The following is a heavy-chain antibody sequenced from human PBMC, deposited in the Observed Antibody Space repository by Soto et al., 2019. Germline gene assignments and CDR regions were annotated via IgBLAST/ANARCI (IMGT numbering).Heavy chain of an antibody. D-gene: IGHD1-1*01. Sequence: SETLSLTCAGSGGSISSGGYSWSWIRQPPGKGLEWIGYIYRSGSTYYNPSLKSRVTISVDRSKNQFSLKLSSVTAADTAVYYCARGVLRVERPSYFDYWGKGTMVTVSS. V-gene: IGHV4-30-2*01. CDR3: ARGVLRVERPSYFDY. CDR2: IYRSGST. J-gene: IGHJ4*02. CDR1: GGSISSGGYS.